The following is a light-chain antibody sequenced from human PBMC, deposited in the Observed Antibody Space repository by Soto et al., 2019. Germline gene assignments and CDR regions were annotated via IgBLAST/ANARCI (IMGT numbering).Light chain of an antibody. J-gene: IGKJ1*01. CDR1: KTINTY. V-gene: IGKV1-39*01. Sequence: DIQMTQSPSSLSASVGDRVTITCRASKTINTYLHWYQQKPGKAPKVLIFAASNLQSGVPSRFSGSGSGTDFTLTITSLQPEDFATYYCQQSYSTPRTFGQGTKVEIK. CDR2: AAS. CDR3: QQSYSTPRT.